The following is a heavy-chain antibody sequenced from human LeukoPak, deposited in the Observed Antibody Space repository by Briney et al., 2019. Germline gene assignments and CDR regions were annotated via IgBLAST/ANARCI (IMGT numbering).Heavy chain of an antibody. CDR3: LQRAFDY. Sequence: GGSLRLSCAASGFTFSSCWMTWVRQAPGKGLEWVANIKGNGREKYYVDSVKGRLNISRDNAKNSLYLQMNSLRVEETAVYYCLQRAFDYWGQGTLVSVSS. J-gene: IGHJ4*02. D-gene: IGHD4-11*01. CDR2: IKGNGREK. CDR1: GFTFSSCW. V-gene: IGHV3-7*03.